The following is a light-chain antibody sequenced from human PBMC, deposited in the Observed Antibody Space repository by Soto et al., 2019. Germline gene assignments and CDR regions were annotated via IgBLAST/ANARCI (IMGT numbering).Light chain of an antibody. V-gene: IGLV1-44*01. Sequence: QPVLTQPPSASGTPGQRVSISCSGSRSNIGTNAVNWYQQLPGTAPKLLIYSNNQRPSGVPDRFSGSKSGSSASLAISGLQSEDEADYYCASWDDTLSGPIFGGGTKLTVL. CDR1: RSNIGTNA. CDR2: SNN. J-gene: IGLJ2*01. CDR3: ASWDDTLSGPI.